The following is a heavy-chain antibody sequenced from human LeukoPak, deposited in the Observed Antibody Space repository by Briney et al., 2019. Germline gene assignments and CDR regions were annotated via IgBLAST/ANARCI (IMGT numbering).Heavy chain of an antibody. Sequence: PSQTLSLTCTVSGGSISIGGYYWSWIRQHPGKGLEWIGYIYYSGSTYYNPSLKSRVTISVDTSKNQFSLKLSSVTAADTAVYYCARKSRSTRRIDYWGQGTLVTVSS. V-gene: IGHV4-31*03. J-gene: IGHJ4*02. D-gene: IGHD2-2*01. CDR1: GGSISIGGYY. CDR3: ARKSRSTRRIDY. CDR2: IYYSGST.